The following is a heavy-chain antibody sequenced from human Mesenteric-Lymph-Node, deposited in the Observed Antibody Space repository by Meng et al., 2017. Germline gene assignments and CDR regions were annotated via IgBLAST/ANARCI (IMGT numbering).Heavy chain of an antibody. D-gene: IGHD1-26*01. CDR2: ISSSSSYI. CDR1: GFTFSSYW. V-gene: IGHV3-21*04. CDR3: ARGLYSGGYRQPGYAFDV. Sequence: GESLKISCAASGFTFSSYWMHWVRQAPGKGLEWVSSISSSSSYIYYADSVKGRFTISRDNSKNTLYLQVNSLRAEDMAVYYCARGLYSGGYRQPGYAFDVWGQGTMVTVSS. J-gene: IGHJ3*01.